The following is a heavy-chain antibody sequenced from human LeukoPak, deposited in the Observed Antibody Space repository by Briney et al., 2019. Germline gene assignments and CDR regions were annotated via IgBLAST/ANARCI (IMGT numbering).Heavy chain of an antibody. D-gene: IGHD3-10*01. J-gene: IGHJ4*02. CDR2: ISSSSSSI. CDR1: GFTFSSYG. Sequence: PGGSLRLSCAASGFTFSSYGMNWVRQAPGKGLEWVSSISSSSSSIYYADSVKGRFTISRDNAKNSLYLQMNSLRAEDTAVYYCARAVTMVRGVQSYFDYWGQGTLVTVSS. V-gene: IGHV3-21*01. CDR3: ARAVTMVRGVQSYFDY.